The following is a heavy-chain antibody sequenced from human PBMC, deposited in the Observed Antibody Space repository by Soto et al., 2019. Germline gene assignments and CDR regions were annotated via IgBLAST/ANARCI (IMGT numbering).Heavy chain of an antibody. J-gene: IGHJ3*01. V-gene: IGHV1-8*01. CDR1: GYTFSNYD. CDR2: VNPRSGNR. Sequence: QVQLVQSGAELKQPGASVKVSCKASGYTFSNYDINWVRQATGQGLEWMGWVNPRSGNRGYAQRFQGRVTMTRDTCPNTAYMELTRLTTDDTAVYYCAREPTVTEAKNDAFYFWGQGTMVIVSP. D-gene: IGHD2-21*02. CDR3: AREPTVTEAKNDAFYF.